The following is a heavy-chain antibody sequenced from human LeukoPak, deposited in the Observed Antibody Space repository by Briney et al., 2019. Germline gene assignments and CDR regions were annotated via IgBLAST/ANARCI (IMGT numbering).Heavy chain of an antibody. CDR2: IWYDGSNK. CDR1: GFSFSSYG. V-gene: IGHV3-33*01. J-gene: IGHJ4*02. Sequence: TGGSLRLSCAASGFSFSSYGMHWVSQAPGKGLEWVAVIWYDGSNKYYADSVKGRFTISRDNSKNTLFLQMNSLRAEDTAVHYCARDRYDILTGYYMYFDYWGQGSLVTVSS. CDR3: ARDRYDILTGYYMYFDY. D-gene: IGHD3-9*01.